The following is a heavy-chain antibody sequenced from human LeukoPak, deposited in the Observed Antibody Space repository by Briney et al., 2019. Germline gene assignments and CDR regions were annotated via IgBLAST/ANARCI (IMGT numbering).Heavy chain of an antibody. Sequence: SETLSLTCMASGAPFSSSSYNWGGLPHPPGKGRKWIGEINHRESTNYNPSLKSRVTISVDTSKNQFSLKLSSVTAADTAVYYCARRKKGLLWFGEPRGDFDYWGQGTLVTVSS. CDR3: ARRKKGLLWFGEPRGDFDY. J-gene: IGHJ4*02. V-gene: IGHV4-39*07. CDR2: INHREST. D-gene: IGHD3-10*01. CDR1: GAPFSSSSYN.